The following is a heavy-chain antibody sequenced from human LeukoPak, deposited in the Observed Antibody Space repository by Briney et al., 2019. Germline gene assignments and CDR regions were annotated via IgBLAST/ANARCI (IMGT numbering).Heavy chain of an antibody. Sequence: PGGSLRLSCAASGFTFSSYAMSWVRQAPGQGLEWVALIWHDGSHKFYSNSVRGQFAISRDNSKNTVSLQMNNLRPEDTAVYYCAREILGSGSYPDFWGQGTLVTVSS. CDR3: AREILGSGSYPDF. J-gene: IGHJ4*02. CDR1: GFTFSSYA. CDR2: IWHDGSHK. D-gene: IGHD3-10*01. V-gene: IGHV3-33*08.